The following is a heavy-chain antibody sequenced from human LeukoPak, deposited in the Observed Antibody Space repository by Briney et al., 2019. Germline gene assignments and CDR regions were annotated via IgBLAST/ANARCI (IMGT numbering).Heavy chain of an antibody. D-gene: IGHD6-25*01. Sequence: SGGSLRLSCAASGFTFSDYALGWVRQAPGRGLEWVATLSGSGAGTYYSDSVQGRFTISRDNSKNTLYLQMNSLRAEDTAVYYCAKEDLQAAAGFDAFDIWGQGTMVTVSS. CDR3: AKEDLQAAAGFDAFDI. V-gene: IGHV3-23*01. CDR2: LSGSGAGT. J-gene: IGHJ3*02. CDR1: GFTFSDYA.